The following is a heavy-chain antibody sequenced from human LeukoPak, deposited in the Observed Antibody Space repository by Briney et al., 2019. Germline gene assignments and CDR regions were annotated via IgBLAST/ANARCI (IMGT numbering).Heavy chain of an antibody. Sequence: PSETLSLTCSVSGGSISSGPYFWSWIRQSPGQGLEWIGRIYTSGSTNYNPSLKSRVTMSVDTSKNQFSLKLSSVTAADTAVYYCARDPYKGYCTNGVCSSGWYFDLWGRGTLVTVSS. CDR1: GGSISSGPYF. CDR2: IYTSGST. V-gene: IGHV4-4*07. D-gene: IGHD2-8*01. J-gene: IGHJ2*01. CDR3: ARDPYKGYCTNGVCSSGWYFDL.